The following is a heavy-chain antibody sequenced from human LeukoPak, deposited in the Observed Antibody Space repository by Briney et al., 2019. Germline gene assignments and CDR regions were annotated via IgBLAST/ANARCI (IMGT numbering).Heavy chain of an antibody. Sequence: PGGSLRLSCAASGFTFSSYSMNWVRQAPGKGLEWVSSISSSSYIYYADSVKGRFTISRDNAKNSLYLQMNCLRAEDTAVYYCARGRGVVTARTTYYFDYWGQGTLVTVSS. V-gene: IGHV3-21*01. J-gene: IGHJ4*02. CDR2: ISSSSYI. D-gene: IGHD2-21*02. CDR3: ARGRGVVTARTTYYFDY. CDR1: GFTFSSYS.